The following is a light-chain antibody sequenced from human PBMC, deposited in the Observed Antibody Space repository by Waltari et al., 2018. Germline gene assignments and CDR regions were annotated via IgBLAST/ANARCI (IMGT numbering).Light chain of an antibody. Sequence: EIVLTQSPATLSLSPGERATLSCRASQSVSSYLAWYQQKPGQAPRLLIFDASKRATGIPARFSGRGSGAEFTLTIASLQPDDFAAYYCQQYKTSPTWTFGQGTRVELK. V-gene: IGKV3-11*01. CDR2: DAS. CDR3: QQYKTSPTWT. J-gene: IGKJ1*01. CDR1: QSVSSY.